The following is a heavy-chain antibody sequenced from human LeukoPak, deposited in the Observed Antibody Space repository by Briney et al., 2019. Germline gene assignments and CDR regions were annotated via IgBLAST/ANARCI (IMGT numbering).Heavy chain of an antibody. V-gene: IGHV1-18*01. CDR2: ITAYNDNT. Sequence: ASVKVSCKASGYTFTSYGISWVRQAPGQGLEWMGWITAYNDNTNYAQKLQGRVTMTTDTSTSTVYMELSGLRSEDTAVYYCARKGGTYLFDYWGQGTLVTVSS. CDR3: ARKGGTYLFDY. J-gene: IGHJ4*02. D-gene: IGHD3-16*01. CDR1: GYTFTSYG.